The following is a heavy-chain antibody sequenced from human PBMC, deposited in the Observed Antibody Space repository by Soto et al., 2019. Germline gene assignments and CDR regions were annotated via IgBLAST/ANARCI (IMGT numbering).Heavy chain of an antibody. CDR2: ISYDGSNK. CDR1: GFTFSSYA. CDR3: ARDNKAAPYYYGMDV. Sequence: QVQLVESGGGVVQPGRSLRLSCAASGFTFSSYAMHWVRQAPGKGLEWVAVISYDGSNKYYADSVKGRFTISRDNSKNTLYLQMNSLRAEDTAVYYCARDNKAAPYYYGMDVWGQGTTVTVSS. V-gene: IGHV3-30-3*01. D-gene: IGHD6-25*01. J-gene: IGHJ6*02.